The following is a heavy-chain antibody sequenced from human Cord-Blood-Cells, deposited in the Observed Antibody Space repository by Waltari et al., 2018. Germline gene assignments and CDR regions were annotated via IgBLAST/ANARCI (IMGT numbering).Heavy chain of an antibody. CDR2: IYSSGST. V-gene: IGHV4-61*01. Sequence: QVQLQESGPGLVKPSETLSLTCTVSGGSVSSGSYYWSWFRQPPGKGLEWIGYIYSSGSTNYNPSLKSRVTISVDTSKNQFSLKLSSVTAADTAVYYCARSGSGWYFDYWGQGTLVTVSS. CDR3: ARSGSGWYFDY. J-gene: IGHJ4*02. D-gene: IGHD6-19*01. CDR1: GGSVSSGSYY.